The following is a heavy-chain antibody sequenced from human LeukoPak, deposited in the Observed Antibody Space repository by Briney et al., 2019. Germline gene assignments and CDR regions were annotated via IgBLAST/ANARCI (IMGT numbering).Heavy chain of an antibody. CDR2: IYHSGST. Sequence: SETLSLTCTVSGYSISSGYYWGWIRQPPGKGLEWIGSIYHSGSTYYNPSLKSRVTISVDTSKNQFSLKLSSVTAADTAVYCARRGISQGYYMDVWGKGTTVTISS. V-gene: IGHV4-38-2*02. J-gene: IGHJ6*03. CDR1: GYSISSGYY. CDR3: ARRGISQGYYMDV. D-gene: IGHD2-21*01.